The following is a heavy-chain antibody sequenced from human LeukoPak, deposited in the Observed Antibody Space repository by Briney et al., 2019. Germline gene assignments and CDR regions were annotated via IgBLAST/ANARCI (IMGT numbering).Heavy chain of an antibody. CDR1: GFAFSSYSMN. D-gene: IGHD2/OR15-2a*01. Sequence: GSLRLSCAASGFAFSSYSMNWVRQAPGKGLEWIGSVYYSGTTYYNPSLKSRLTMSVDTSKNQFSLKLHSVTAADTAVYYCARREYPRKYYFDFWGQGTLVTVSS. V-gene: IGHV4-39*01. CDR2: VYYSGTT. J-gene: IGHJ4*02. CDR3: ARREYPRKYYFDF.